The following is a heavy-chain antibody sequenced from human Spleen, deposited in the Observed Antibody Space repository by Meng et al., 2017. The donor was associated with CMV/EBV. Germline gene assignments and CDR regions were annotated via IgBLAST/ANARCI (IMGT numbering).Heavy chain of an antibody. CDR2: IIPVFGRP. Sequence: SGDSFRKYAVTWVRQAPGQGLEWMGGIIPVFGRPKYAQKFQGRITVTTDTSTSTSYLELSSLRSEDTAVYYCATVGPACADVPRYFDYWGQGTLVTVSS. CDR3: ATVGPACADVPRYFDY. V-gene: IGHV1-69*05. J-gene: IGHJ4*02. D-gene: IGHD1-26*01. CDR1: GDSFRKYA.